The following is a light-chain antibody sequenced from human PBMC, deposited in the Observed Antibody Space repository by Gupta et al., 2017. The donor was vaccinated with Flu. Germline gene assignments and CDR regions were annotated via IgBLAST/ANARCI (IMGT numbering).Light chain of an antibody. J-gene: IGKJ2*01. CDR2: DAS. Sequence: PGERATLSCGASQSRGGDYLACYQQKPGLAPRLLIYDASRRENGSPDRFSGSGYGADFTLTVSSLEPEDFAVYYCQQYGGSPPLTFGQGTKVENK. CDR1: QSRGGDY. CDR3: QQYGGSPPLT. V-gene: IGKV3D-20*01.